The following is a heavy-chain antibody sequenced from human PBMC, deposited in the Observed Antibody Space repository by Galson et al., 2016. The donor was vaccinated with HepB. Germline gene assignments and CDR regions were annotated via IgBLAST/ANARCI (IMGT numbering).Heavy chain of an antibody. Sequence: SLRLSCAASGFTLGDFAMNWSRQAPGKGLEWIGFIRNKNYGETTEYAASVQGRFTISRDDSESILYLQLDSLKTEDKAVYYFTRDQYGDTDHWGQGTLVAVSS. CDR3: TRDQYGDTDH. CDR2: IRNKNYGETT. D-gene: IGHD2-21*02. J-gene: IGHJ5*02. V-gene: IGHV3-49*03. CDR1: GFTLGDFA.